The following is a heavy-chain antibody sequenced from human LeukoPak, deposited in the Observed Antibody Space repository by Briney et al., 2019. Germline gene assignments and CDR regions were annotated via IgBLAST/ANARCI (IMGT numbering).Heavy chain of an antibody. V-gene: IGHV3-48*04. D-gene: IGHD1-26*01. CDR3: ASLRGATDN. CDR1: GFTFTTYS. J-gene: IGHJ4*02. Sequence: GGSLRPSCATSGFTFTTYSMNWVRQAPGKGLEWVSYISSGSSTIYYVDSVKGRFTISRDNAKNSLYLQMNSLRAEDTAVYYCASLRGATDNWGQGTLVAVSS. CDR2: ISSGSSTI.